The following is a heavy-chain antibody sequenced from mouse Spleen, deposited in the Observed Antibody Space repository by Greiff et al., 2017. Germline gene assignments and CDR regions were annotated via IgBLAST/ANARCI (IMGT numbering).Heavy chain of an antibody. D-gene: IGHD1-1*01. CDR1: GYSFTGYY. J-gene: IGHJ2*01. CDR3: ARDSNYYDGSRDY. V-gene: IGHV1-42*01. CDR2: INPSTGGT. Sequence: EVQLQQSGPELVKPGASVKISCKASGYSFTGYYMNWVKQSPEKSLEWIGEINPSTGGTTYNQKFKAKATLTVDKSSSTAYMQLKSLTSEDSAVYYCARDSNYYDGSRDYWGQGTTLTVSS.